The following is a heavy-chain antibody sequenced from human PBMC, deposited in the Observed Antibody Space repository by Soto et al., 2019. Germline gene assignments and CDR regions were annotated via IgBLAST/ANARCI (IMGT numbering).Heavy chain of an antibody. V-gene: IGHV4-39*07. CDR1: GDSVSTNSYS. D-gene: IGHD5-18*01. CDR3: ARDNGYSYGYFDY. Sequence: ASETLSLTCTVSGDSVSTNSYSWGWIRQSPGKGLEWIGTIYSSENTYYNPSLLSRVTISVDTSKNEFSLRLSSVTAADTAVYYCARDNGYSYGYFDYWGQGTLVTVSS. J-gene: IGHJ4*02. CDR2: IYSSENT.